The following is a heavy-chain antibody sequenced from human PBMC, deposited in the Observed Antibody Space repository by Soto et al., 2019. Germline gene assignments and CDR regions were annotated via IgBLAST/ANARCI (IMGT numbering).Heavy chain of an antibody. CDR3: ARDRVATIPLGDYYYGMDV. CDR2: IYYSGST. D-gene: IGHD5-12*01. CDR1: GGSISSGGYY. V-gene: IGHV4-31*03. Sequence: SETLSLTCTVSGGSISSGGYYWSWIRQHPGKGLEWIGYIYYSGSTYYNPSLKSRVTISVDTSKNQFSLNLSSVTDANTAVYYCARDRVATIPLGDYYYGMDVWGQGTTVTVSS. J-gene: IGHJ6*02.